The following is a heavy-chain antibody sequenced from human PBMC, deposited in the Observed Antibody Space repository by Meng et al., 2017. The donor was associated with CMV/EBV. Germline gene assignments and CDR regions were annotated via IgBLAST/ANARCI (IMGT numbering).Heavy chain of an antibody. J-gene: IGHJ6*02. CDR3: ARSTVTRRGPGAPNYYYYGMDV. D-gene: IGHD4-11*01. CDR1: GGTFSSYD. CDR2: IIPILGIA. Sequence: SVKVSCKASGGTFSSYDISWVRQAPGQGLEWMGGIIPILGIANYAQKFQGRVTITADKSTSTAYMELSSLRSEDTAVYYCARSTVTRRGPGAPNYYYYGMDVWGQGTTVTVSS. V-gene: IGHV1-69*10.